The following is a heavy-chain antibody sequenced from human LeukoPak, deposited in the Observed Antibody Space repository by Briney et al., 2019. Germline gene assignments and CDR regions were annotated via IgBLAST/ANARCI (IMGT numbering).Heavy chain of an antibody. Sequence: GGSLRLSCSASGFTFSSYAMHWVRQAPGKGLEYVSAINSNGGSTYYADSVKGRFTISRDNSKNMLYLQMSSLRAEDTAVYYCVRPDYYDSSCYLSYFDYWGQGTLVTVSS. CDR2: INSNGGST. V-gene: IGHV3-64D*09. CDR1: GFTFSSYA. J-gene: IGHJ4*02. D-gene: IGHD3-22*01. CDR3: VRPDYYDSSCYLSYFDY.